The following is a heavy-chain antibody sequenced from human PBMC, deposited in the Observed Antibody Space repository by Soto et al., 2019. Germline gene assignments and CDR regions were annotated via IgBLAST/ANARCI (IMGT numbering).Heavy chain of an antibody. CDR1: GFSLNTRGVG. V-gene: IGHV2-5*02. D-gene: IGHD6-19*01. Sequence: QITLKESGPTLVIPTQTLTLTCTFSGFSLNTRGVGVGWIRQPPGKALEWVALIHWDDEKRYSPSLRNTLTITKDTSKHQVVLIMTNMDPVDTATYSCAYRPFDLGSGWNFDFWGQGILVTVS. J-gene: IGHJ4*02. CDR3: AYRPFDLGSGWNFDF. CDR2: IHWDDEK.